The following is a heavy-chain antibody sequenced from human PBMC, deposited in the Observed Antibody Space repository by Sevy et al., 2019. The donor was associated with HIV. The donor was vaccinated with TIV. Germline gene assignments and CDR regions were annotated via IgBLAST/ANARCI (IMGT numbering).Heavy chain of an antibody. Sequence: SETLSLTCAVSGGSISSGGYSWSWIRQPPGEGLEWIGYIYHSGSTYYNPSLKSRVTISVDRSKNQFSLKLSSVTAADTAVYYCARVRGDFCSGGSCHGGYFDYWGQGTLVTVSS. J-gene: IGHJ4*02. CDR2: IYHSGST. D-gene: IGHD2-15*01. CDR1: GGSISSGGYS. CDR3: ARVRGDFCSGGSCHGGYFDY. V-gene: IGHV4-30-2*01.